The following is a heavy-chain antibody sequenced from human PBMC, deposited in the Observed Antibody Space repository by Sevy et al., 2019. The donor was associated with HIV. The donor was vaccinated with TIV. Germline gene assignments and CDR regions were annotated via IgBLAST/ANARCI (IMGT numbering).Heavy chain of an antibody. CDR3: ANSRGKYDGSSWLYYHYAVDV. J-gene: IGHJ6*02. Sequence: GGSLRLSCVASGLPFSRLGMHWVRQAPGRGLEWVAIISNDGSDKEYADSVKGRFTISRDNSKEMLYLQMNSLRLEDTAVYYCANSRGKYDGSSWLYYHYAVDVWGQGTTVTVSS. CDR2: ISNDGSDK. D-gene: IGHD6-13*01. V-gene: IGHV3-30*18. CDR1: GLPFSRLG.